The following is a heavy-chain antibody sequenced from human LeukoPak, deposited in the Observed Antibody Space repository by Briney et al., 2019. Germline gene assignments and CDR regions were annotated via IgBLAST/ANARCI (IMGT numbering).Heavy chain of an antibody. CDR2: ISYDGSNK. V-gene: IGHV3-30*19. CDR1: GFTFSSYG. J-gene: IGHJ3*02. CDR3: ARDEGFIAAAGTPGWI. D-gene: IGHD6-13*01. Sequence: PGGSLRLSCAASGFTFSSYGMHWVRQAPGKGLEWVAVISYDGSNKYYADSVKGRFTISRDNSKNTLYLQMNSLRAEDTAVYYCARDEGFIAAAGTPGWIWGQGTMVTVSS.